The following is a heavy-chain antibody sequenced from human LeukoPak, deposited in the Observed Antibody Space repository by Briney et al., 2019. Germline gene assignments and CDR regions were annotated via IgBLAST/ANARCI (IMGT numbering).Heavy chain of an antibody. CDR3: ASSIVVVPAAKNWFDP. CDR1: GGSTSSSSYY. V-gene: IGHV4-39*07. D-gene: IGHD2-2*01. Sequence: SETLSLTCTVSGGSTSSSSYYWGWIRQPPGKGLEWIGSIYYSGSTYYNPSLKSRVTISVDTSKNQFSLKLSSVTAADTAVYYCASSIVVVPAAKNWFDPWGQGTLVTVSS. CDR2: IYYSGST. J-gene: IGHJ5*02.